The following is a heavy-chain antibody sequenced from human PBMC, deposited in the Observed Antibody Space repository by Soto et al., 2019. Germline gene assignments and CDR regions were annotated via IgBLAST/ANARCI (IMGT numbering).Heavy chain of an antibody. V-gene: IGHV4-39*01. CDR2: IYYSGST. Sequence: SETLSLTCTVSGGSISSSSYYWGWIRQPPGKGLEWIGSIYYSGSTYYNPSLKSRVTISVDTSKNQFSLKLSSVTAADTAVYYCARHRDDPTYYFDYWGQGTLVTVSS. CDR1: GGSISSSSYY. J-gene: IGHJ4*02. D-gene: IGHD1-1*01. CDR3: ARHRDDPTYYFDY.